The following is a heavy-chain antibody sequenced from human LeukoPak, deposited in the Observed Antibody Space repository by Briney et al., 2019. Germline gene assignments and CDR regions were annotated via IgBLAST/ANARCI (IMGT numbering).Heavy chain of an antibody. CDR2: MNPNSGNT. V-gene: IGHV1-8*01. CDR3: ATSGFLEWLTYFDY. Sequence: ASVKVSCKASGYTFTSYDINWVRQATGQGLEWMGWMNPNSGNTGYAQKFQGRVTMTRNTSISTAYMELSSLRSEDTAVYYCATSGFLEWLTYFDYWAREPWSPSPQ. D-gene: IGHD3-3*01. J-gene: IGHJ4*02. CDR1: GYTFTSYD.